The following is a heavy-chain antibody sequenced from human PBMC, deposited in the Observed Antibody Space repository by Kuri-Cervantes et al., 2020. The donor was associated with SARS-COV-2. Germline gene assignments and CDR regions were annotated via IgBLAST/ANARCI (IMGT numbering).Heavy chain of an antibody. Sequence: ASVKVSCKASGYTFTGYYMHWVRQAPGQGLEWMGWINPNSGGTNYAQKFQGRVTMTRDTSISTAYMELSRLRSDDTAVYYCARDDLQSSSWDFDYWGQGTLVTVSS. V-gene: IGHV1-2*02. CDR2: INPNSGGT. D-gene: IGHD6-13*01. J-gene: IGHJ4*02. CDR1: GYTFTGYY. CDR3: ARDDLQSSSWDFDY.